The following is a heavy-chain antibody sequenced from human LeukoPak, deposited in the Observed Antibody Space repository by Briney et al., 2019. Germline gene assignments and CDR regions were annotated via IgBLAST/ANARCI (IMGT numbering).Heavy chain of an antibody. D-gene: IGHD3-10*01. CDR2: INPNSGGT. V-gene: IGHV1-2*06. CDR1: GYTFTGYY. Sequence: ASVKVSCKASGYTFTGYYMHWVRQAPGQGLEWMGRINPNSGGTNYAQKFQGRVTMTRDTSISTAYMELSRLRSDDTAVYYCARITMVRGVLTYWGQGTLVTVSS. CDR3: ARITMVRGVLTY. J-gene: IGHJ4*02.